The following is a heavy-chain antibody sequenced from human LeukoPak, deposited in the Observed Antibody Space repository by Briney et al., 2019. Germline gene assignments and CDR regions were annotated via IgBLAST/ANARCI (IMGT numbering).Heavy chain of an antibody. CDR1: GFTVSSYA. CDR2: ITGSGDST. J-gene: IGHJ4*02. Sequence: GGSLRLSCAASGFTVSSYAMSWVRQAPGKGLEWVSGITGSGDSTYYADSVKGRFTISRDNSKNTLYLQMNSLRAEDTAVYYCANPRGASMFDYWGQGTLVTVSS. CDR3: ANPRGASMFDY. D-gene: IGHD3-10*01. V-gene: IGHV3-23*01.